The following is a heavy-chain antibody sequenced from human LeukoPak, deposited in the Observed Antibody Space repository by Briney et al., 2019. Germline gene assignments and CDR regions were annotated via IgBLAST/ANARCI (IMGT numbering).Heavy chain of an antibody. CDR3: AELGITMIGGV. V-gene: IGHV3-48*03. J-gene: IGHJ6*04. Sequence: PGGSLRLSCAASGFTFSSYEMNSVRQAPGKGLEWVSYISSSGSTIYYADSVEGRFTISRDNAKNSLYLQMNSLRAEDTAVYYCAELGITMIGGVWGKGTTVTISS. CDR1: GFTFSSYE. D-gene: IGHD3-10*02. CDR2: ISSSGSTI.